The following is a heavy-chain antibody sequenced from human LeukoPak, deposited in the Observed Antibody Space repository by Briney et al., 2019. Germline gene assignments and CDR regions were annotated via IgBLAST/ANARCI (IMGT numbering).Heavy chain of an antibody. CDR1: GGSFSGYY. D-gene: IGHD3-10*01. J-gene: IGHJ4*02. V-gene: IGHV4-34*01. Sequence: SETLSLTCAVYGGSFSGYYWSWIRQPPGKGLEWIGEINHSGSTNYNPSLKSRVAISVDTSKNQFSLKLSSVTAADTAVYYCARDIQGWFGEAREGDYWGQGTLVTVSS. CDR2: INHSGST. CDR3: ARDIQGWFGEAREGDY.